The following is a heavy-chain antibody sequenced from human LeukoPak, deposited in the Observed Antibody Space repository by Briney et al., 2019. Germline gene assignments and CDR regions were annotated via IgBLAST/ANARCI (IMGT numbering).Heavy chain of an antibody. V-gene: IGHV1-18*01. CDR2: ISAYNGNT. J-gene: IGHJ3*02. CDR1: GYTFTSYG. CDR3: ARDYYDSSGSAFDI. Sequence: ASVKVSCKASGYTFTSYGISWVRQAPGQGLEWVGWISAYNGNTNYAQKLQGRVTMTTDTSTSTAYMELRSLRSDDTAVYYCARDYYDSSGSAFDIWGQGTMVTVSS. D-gene: IGHD3-22*01.